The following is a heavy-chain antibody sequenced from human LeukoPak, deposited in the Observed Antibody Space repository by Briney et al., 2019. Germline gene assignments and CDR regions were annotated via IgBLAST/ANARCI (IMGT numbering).Heavy chain of an antibody. D-gene: IGHD3-3*01. J-gene: IGHJ5*02. CDR2: INHSGST. V-gene: IGHV4-34*01. CDR3: ARASHYDFWSGTISWFDP. Sequence: SETLSLTCAVYGGSFSGYYWSWIRQPPGKGLEWIGEINHSGSTNYNPSLKSRVTISVDTSKNQFSLKLSSVTAADTAVYYCARASHYDFWSGTISWFDPWGQGTLVTVSS. CDR1: GGSFSGYY.